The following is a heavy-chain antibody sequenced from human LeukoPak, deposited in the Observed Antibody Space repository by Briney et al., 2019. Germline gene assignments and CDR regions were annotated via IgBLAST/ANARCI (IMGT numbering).Heavy chain of an antibody. CDR3: ARDLGYSKNNYYYGMDV. CDR2: IYHSGST. Sequence: SETLSLTCTVSGYSISSGYYWGWIRQPPGKGLEWIGSIYHSGSTYYNPSLKSRVTISVDTSKNQFSLKLSSVTAADTAVYYCARDLGYSKNNYYYGMDVWGQGTTVTVSS. J-gene: IGHJ6*02. D-gene: IGHD6-13*01. CDR1: GYSISSGYY. V-gene: IGHV4-38-2*02.